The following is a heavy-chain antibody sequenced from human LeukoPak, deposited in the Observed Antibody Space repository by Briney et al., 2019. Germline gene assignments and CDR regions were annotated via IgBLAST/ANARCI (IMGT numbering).Heavy chain of an antibody. V-gene: IGHV1-46*01. CDR1: GYTFTSYY. CDR2: INPSGGST. Sequence: ASVKVSCKASGYTFTSYYMHWVRQAPGQGLEWMGIINPSGGSTSYAQKFQGRVTMTTDTSTSTAYMELTNLRFDDTAVYYCARRDHVWGSFICDYWGQGTLVTVSS. CDR3: ARRDHVWGSFICDY. J-gene: IGHJ4*02. D-gene: IGHD3-16*01.